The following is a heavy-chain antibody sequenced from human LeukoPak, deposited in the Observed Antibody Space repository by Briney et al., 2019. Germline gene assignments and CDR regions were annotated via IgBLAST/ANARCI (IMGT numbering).Heavy chain of an antibody. CDR3: ATDYYYDSSGSYYTVDY. CDR2: FDPEDGET. J-gene: IGHJ4*02. D-gene: IGHD3-22*01. V-gene: IGHV1-24*01. CDR1: GYTLTELS. Sequence: ASVKVSCKVSGYTLTELSTHWVRQAPGKGLEWMGGFDPEDGETIYAQKFQGRVTMTEDTSTDTAYMELSSLRSEDTAVYYCATDYYYDSSGSYYTVDYWGQGTLVTVSS.